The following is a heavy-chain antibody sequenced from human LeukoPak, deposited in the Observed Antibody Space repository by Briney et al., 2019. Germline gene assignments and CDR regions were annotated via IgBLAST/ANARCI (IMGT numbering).Heavy chain of an antibody. CDR1: GFTFDDYG. V-gene: IGHV3-20*04. CDR3: ARSTLVGSYYINWFDY. D-gene: IGHD1-26*01. CDR2: INWNGAST. Sequence: GGSLRLSCAASGFTFDDYGMSWVRQAPGKGLEWGSGINWNGASTGYADSGKGRFTICRGNAKHSLYLQMNSLRAEDTALYYCARSTLVGSYYINWFDYWGQGTLVTVSS. J-gene: IGHJ4*02.